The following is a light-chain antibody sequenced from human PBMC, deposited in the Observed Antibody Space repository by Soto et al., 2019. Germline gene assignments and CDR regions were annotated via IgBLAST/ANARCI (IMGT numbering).Light chain of an antibody. CDR3: QQSYSTPNT. J-gene: IGKJ2*01. CDR2: AAS. V-gene: IGKV1-39*01. CDR1: QDVKNY. Sequence: DIQMTQSPSSLSASVGDRVTITCQASQDVKNYLNWYQQKPGKAPKLLIYAASSLQSGVPSRFSGSGSGTDFTLTISSLQPEDFATYYWQQSYSTPNTFGQGTKLEIK.